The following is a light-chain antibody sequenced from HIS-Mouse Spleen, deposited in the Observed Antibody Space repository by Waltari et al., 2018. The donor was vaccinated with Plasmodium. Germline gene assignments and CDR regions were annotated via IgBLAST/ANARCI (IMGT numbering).Light chain of an antibody. CDR1: PRVSNY. CDR2: DAS. CDR3: QKRSNVPVT. Sequence: ELVLTHSPATLSLSPGERATLSYRASPRVSNYLAWYHKKPGQAPRLRIYDASNSATGIPARFRGRASGTDVTFTISSLEREDCAVYDCQKRSNVPVTFGPGTKVDIK. V-gene: IGKV3-11*01. J-gene: IGKJ3*01.